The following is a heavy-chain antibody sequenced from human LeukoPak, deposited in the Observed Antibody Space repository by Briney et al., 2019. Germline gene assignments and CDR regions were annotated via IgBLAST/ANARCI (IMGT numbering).Heavy chain of an antibody. D-gene: IGHD5-24*01. Sequence: GGSPRLSCAASGFTFSSYWMSWFRQIPGKGPEWLGNIKTDGREKYYLDSVRGRFTISRDNAKNSLFLQMNSLRAEDTAVYYCAKDPSGGDGYNFFDYWGQGTLVTVSS. J-gene: IGHJ4*02. V-gene: IGHV3-7*03. CDR1: GFTFSSYW. CDR2: IKTDGREK. CDR3: AKDPSGGDGYNFFDY.